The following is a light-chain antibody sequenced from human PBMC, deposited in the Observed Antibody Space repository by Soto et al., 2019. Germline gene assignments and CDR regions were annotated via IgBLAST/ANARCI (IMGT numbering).Light chain of an antibody. J-gene: IGKJ5*01. CDR2: DAS. V-gene: IGKV3-11*01. Sequence: EIVLTQSPATLSLSPGERATLSCRASQSVGHYLAWYQQTSGQAPRLLIYDASNRATSIPGRISGSGSGTEFTLTISSLEPEDFAVYYCQQRSNWPITFGQGTRLEIK. CDR3: QQRSNWPIT. CDR1: QSVGHY.